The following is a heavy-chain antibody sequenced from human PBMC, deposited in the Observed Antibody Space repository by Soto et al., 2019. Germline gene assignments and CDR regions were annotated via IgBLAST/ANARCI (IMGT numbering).Heavy chain of an antibody. J-gene: IGHJ4*02. D-gene: IGHD2-8*01. CDR1: GVSMSGYY. CDR3: ATTGLYGVNAL. Sequence: QVQLQESGPGLVRPSETLSLTCTVSGVSMSGYYWSWIRQPPGRGLEWLGFVYYNGDTKYNSSLKSRVTLSIDTSKYQFSLKLNSVTAADTAVYYCATTGLYGVNALWGQGTKVTVS. CDR2: VYYNGDT. V-gene: IGHV4-59*01.